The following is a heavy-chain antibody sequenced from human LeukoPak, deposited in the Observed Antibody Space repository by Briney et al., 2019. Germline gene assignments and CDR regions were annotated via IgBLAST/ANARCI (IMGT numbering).Heavy chain of an antibody. V-gene: IGHV3-21*01. D-gene: IGHD1-1*01. Sequence: PGGSLRLSCAASGFTFSSYEMNWVRQAPGKGLEWVSSITSTSSYIYYADSVKGRFTISRDNAKNSLYLQMNSLRAEDTAMYYCARSFRGDNWNDNWFDPWGQGILVTVSS. CDR1: GFTFSSYE. J-gene: IGHJ5*02. CDR2: ITSTSSYI. CDR3: ARSFRGDNWNDNWFDP.